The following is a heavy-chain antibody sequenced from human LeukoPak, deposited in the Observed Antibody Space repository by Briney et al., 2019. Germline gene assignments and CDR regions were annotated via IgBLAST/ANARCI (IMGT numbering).Heavy chain of an antibody. CDR1: GYTLTELS. D-gene: IGHD3-16*02. CDR2: FDPEDGET. Sequence: ASVKVSCKVSGYTLTELSMHWVRQAPGKGLEWMGGFDPEDGETIYAQKFQGRVTMTEDTSTDTAYMELSSLRSEDTAVYYCTFGGVIVNSFDYWGQGTLVTVSS. V-gene: IGHV1-24*01. J-gene: IGHJ4*02. CDR3: TFGGVIVNSFDY.